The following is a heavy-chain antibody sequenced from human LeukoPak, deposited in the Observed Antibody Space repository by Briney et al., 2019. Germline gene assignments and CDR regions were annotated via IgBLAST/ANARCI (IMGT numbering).Heavy chain of an antibody. Sequence: PGRSLRLSCAASGFTFSSYAMHWVRQAPGKGLEWVAVISYDGSNKYYADSAKGRFTISRDNSKNTLYLQMNSLRAEDTAVYYCARDLVLDSGSYGYYFDYWGQGTLVTVSS. J-gene: IGHJ4*02. V-gene: IGHV3-30*04. CDR2: ISYDGSNK. CDR3: ARDLVLDSGSYGYYFDY. CDR1: GFTFSSYA. D-gene: IGHD1-26*01.